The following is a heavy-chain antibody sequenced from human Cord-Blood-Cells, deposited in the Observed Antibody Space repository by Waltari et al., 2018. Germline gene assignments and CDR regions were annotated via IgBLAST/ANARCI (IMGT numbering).Heavy chain of an antibody. Sequence: VQLVQSGAEVKKPVSSVKVSCRASRYTFSSYPTSWVRQAPGQGLEWMGGIIPIFGTANYAQKFQGRVTITADESTSTAYMELSSLRSEDTAVYYCARDQDAFDIWGQGTMVTVSS. J-gene: IGHJ3*02. CDR1: RYTFSSYP. CDR2: IIPIFGTA. CDR3: ARDQDAFDI. V-gene: IGHV1-69*01.